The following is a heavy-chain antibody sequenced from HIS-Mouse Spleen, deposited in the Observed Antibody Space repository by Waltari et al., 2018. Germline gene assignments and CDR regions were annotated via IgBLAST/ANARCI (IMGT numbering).Heavy chain of an antibody. J-gene: IGHJ3*02. CDR3: ARDRGQWLANDAFDI. D-gene: IGHD6-19*01. CDR2: ISSSSSYI. V-gene: IGHV3-21*01. Sequence: EVQLVESGGGLVKPGGSLRLSCAASGFPFSSYSMNWVRQAPGKGWEWVSSISSSSSYIYYADSAKGRFTISRDNAKNSLYLQMNSLRAEDTAVYYCARDRGQWLANDAFDIWGQGTMVTVSS. CDR1: GFPFSSYS.